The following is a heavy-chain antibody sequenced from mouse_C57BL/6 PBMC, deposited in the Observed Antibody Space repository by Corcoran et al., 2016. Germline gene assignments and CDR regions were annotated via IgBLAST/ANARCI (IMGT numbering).Heavy chain of an antibody. Sequence: QIQLVQSAPELKKPGETVKISCQASGYTFTTYGMSWVKQAPGKGLKWMGWINTYSGVPTYADDFKGRFAFSLETSASTAYLQINNLKNEDTATYFCARSRAAQATGFDYWVQRTTLSTSS. D-gene: IGHD3-2*02. J-gene: IGHJ2*01. CDR3: ARSRAAQATGFDY. CDR2: INTYSGVP. V-gene: IGHV9-3*01. CDR1: GYTFTTYG.